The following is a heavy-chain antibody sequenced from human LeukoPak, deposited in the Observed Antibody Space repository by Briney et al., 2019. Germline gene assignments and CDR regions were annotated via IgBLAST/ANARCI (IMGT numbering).Heavy chain of an antibody. CDR2: IYDSGST. V-gene: IGHV4-59*08. CDR3: VRHYDSSGYYYEP. J-gene: IGHJ5*02. D-gene: IGHD3-22*01. CDR1: GGSISSHY. Sequence: PSETLSLTCTVSGGSISSHYWSWIRQPPGKGLEWIGYIYDSGSTNYNPSLKSRVTISIDTSKNKFSLNLSSVTAADTAVYYCVRHYDSSGYYYEPWGQGTLVTVSS.